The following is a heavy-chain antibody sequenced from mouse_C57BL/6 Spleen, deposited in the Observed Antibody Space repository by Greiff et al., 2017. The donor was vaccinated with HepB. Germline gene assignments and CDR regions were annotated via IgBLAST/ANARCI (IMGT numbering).Heavy chain of an antibody. CDR1: GYTFTNYW. J-gene: IGHJ4*01. D-gene: IGHD2-1*01. CDR3: ARLLYGNYAMDY. V-gene: IGHV1-63*01. Sequence: QVQLQQPGAELVKPGTSVKMSCKASGYTFTNYWIGWAKQRPGHGLEWIGDIYPGGGYTNYNEKFKGKATLTADKSSSTAYMQFSSLTSEDSAIYYCARLLYGNYAMDYWGQGTSVTVSS. CDR2: IYPGGGYT.